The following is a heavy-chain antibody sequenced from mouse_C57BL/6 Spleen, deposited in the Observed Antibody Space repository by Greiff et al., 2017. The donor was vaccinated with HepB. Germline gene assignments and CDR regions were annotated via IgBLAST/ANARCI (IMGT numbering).Heavy chain of an antibody. CDR3: TEGSDGYYFDY. CDR1: GYTFTDYE. Sequence: QVQLKESGAELVRPGASVTLSCKASGYTFTDYEMHWVKQTPVHGLEWIGAIDPETGGTAYNQKFKGKAILTADKSSSTAYMELRSLTSEDSAVYYCTEGSDGYYFDYWGQGTTLTVSS. D-gene: IGHD2-3*01. V-gene: IGHV1-15*01. J-gene: IGHJ2*01. CDR2: IDPETGGT.